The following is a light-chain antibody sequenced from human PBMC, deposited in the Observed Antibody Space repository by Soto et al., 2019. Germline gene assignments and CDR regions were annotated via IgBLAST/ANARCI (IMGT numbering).Light chain of an antibody. J-gene: IGKJ3*01. CDR1: QGIRNF. CDR2: AAS. CDR3: QKYSSVPV. V-gene: IGKV1-27*01. Sequence: DIQMTQSPTSLSASVGDRVTITCRASQGIRNFVAWYQQKPGKAPKLLIYAASTLQSGVPSRFSGSGSGTDFTLTLNSLQREDVATYSCQKYSSVPVFGPGTKVEIK.